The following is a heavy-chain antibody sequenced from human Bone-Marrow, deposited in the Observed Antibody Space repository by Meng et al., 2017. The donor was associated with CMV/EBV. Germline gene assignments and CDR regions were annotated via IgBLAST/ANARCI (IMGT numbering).Heavy chain of an antibody. Sequence: GGSLRLSCAASGFTFSSYEMNWVRQAPGKELECVSYISSSGSTIYYADSVKGRFTSSRDNAKNSLYLQMNSLRAEDTAGYYYARESYYGGNPSQDLWGQETLVTVSS. CDR3: ARESYYGGNPSQDL. J-gene: IGHJ5*02. CDR1: GFTFSSYE. CDR2: ISSSGSTI. D-gene: IGHD4-23*01. V-gene: IGHV3-48*03.